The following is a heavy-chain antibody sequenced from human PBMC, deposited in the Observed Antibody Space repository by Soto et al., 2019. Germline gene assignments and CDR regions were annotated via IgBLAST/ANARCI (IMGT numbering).Heavy chain of an antibody. Sequence: QVQLLQSGPEVKTPGASVKVSCEASGYTFTSSGISWVRQAPGQGLEWMGWITTYNGDTNYAQNLQGRVTITTDTSTSTAFMELRSLRSDDTAVYDCARDCRLGSARRFVDAFDIWGQGTMVTVSS. CDR1: GYTFTSSG. CDR3: ARDCRLGSARRFVDAFDI. J-gene: IGHJ3*02. V-gene: IGHV1-18*04. D-gene: IGHD6-6*01. CDR2: ITTYNGDT.